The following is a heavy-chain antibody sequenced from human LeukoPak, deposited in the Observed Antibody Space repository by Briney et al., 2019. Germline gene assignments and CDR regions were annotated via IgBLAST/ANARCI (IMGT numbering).Heavy chain of an antibody. CDR1: GYTFTSYD. CDR2: MNPNSGNT. Sequence: GASVKVSCKASGYTFTSYDINWVRQATGQGLEWMGWMNPNSGNTGYAQKFQGRVTITRNTSISTAYMELSSLRSEDTAVYYCARGRSFYYDFWQPSFQYYYYYYMDVWGKGTTVTVSS. V-gene: IGHV1-8*03. D-gene: IGHD3-3*01. J-gene: IGHJ6*03. CDR3: ARGRSFYYDFWQPSFQYYYYYYMDV.